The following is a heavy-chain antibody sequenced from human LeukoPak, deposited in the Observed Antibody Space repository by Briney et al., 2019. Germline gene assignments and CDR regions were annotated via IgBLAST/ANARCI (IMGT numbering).Heavy chain of an antibody. D-gene: IGHD3-9*01. CDR3: ARVWYDILTGYYIWLFDY. V-gene: IGHV1-69*13. J-gene: IGHJ4*02. Sequence: SVKVSCKASGGTFSSYAISWVRQAPGQGLEWMGGIIPIFGTANYAQEFQGRVTITADESTGTAYMELSSLRSEDTAVYYCARVWYDILTGYYIWLFDYWGQGTLVTVSS. CDR1: GGTFSSYA. CDR2: IIPIFGTA.